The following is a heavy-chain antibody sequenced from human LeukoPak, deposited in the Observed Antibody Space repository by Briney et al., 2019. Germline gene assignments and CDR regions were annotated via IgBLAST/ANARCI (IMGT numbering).Heavy chain of an antibody. J-gene: IGHJ6*02. D-gene: IGHD6-13*01. CDR1: GLTFSGYT. V-gene: IGHV3-21*01. CDR2: ISPSGNYI. CDR3: ARGIAASGYTMDV. Sequence: AGSLRLSCAASGLTFSGYTMNWVRQAPGKGLEWVASISPSGNYIYYADSVKGRFTISRDNAKNSLFLQMNSLRAEDTAVYSCARGIAASGYTMDVWGRGTTVTVSS.